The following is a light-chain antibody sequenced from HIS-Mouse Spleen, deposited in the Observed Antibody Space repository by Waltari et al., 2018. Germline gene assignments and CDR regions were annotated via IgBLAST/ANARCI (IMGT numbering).Light chain of an antibody. CDR1: QGISSY. CDR3: QQLNSYPPT. J-gene: IGKJ1*01. Sequence: DIQLTQSPSFLSASVGDRVTITCRASQGISSYLAWYQQKPGKAPKLLIYAASTLKTVVPSRFRGSGSGTEFTLTISSLQPEDFATYYCQQLNSYPPTFGQGTKVEIK. CDR2: AAS. V-gene: IGKV1-9*01.